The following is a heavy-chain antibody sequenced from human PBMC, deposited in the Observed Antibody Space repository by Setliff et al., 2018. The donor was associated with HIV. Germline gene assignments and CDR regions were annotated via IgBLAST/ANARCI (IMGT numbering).Heavy chain of an antibody. CDR3: VRGMTSYDSSGYSIPYYFDY. D-gene: IGHD3-22*01. CDR2: INPSGGGT. J-gene: IGHJ4*02. Sequence: ASVKVSCKASGYSFTNYYMNWVRQAPGQGLEWMGIINPSGGGTTYAQRFQGRVTMTRDTSTDTLYMDLSSLTSEDTAVYYCVRGMTSYDSSGYSIPYYFDYWGQGTLVTVSS. CDR1: GYSFTNYY. V-gene: IGHV1-46*01.